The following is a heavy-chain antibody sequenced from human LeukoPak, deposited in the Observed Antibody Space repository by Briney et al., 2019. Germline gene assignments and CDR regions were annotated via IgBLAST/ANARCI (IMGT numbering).Heavy chain of an antibody. CDR2: FHPENGET. Sequence: ASVKVSCKVSGYPVTAFIIHWVRQSPGKGLEWMGGFHPENGETAYAQNFQGRVTMTEDTSTDTAYMDLSGLRSDDTAVYYCATIKVAPAIAVAAHLGHYFDHWGQGTLVTVSS. V-gene: IGHV1-24*01. J-gene: IGHJ4*02. CDR1: GYPVTAFI. D-gene: IGHD6-19*01. CDR3: ATIKVAPAIAVAAHLGHYFDH.